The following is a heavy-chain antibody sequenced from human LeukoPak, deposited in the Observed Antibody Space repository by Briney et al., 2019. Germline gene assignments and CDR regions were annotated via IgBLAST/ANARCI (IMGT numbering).Heavy chain of an antibody. J-gene: IGHJ3*02. CDR3: ARDAPYDSIPLDAFDI. D-gene: IGHD3-22*01. CDR1: GFTFSSYW. V-gene: IGHV3-7*01. CDR2: IKQDGSEK. Sequence: GGSLRLSCAASGFTFSSYWMSWVRQAPGKGLEWVANIKQDGSEKYYVDSVKGRFTISRDNAKNSLYLQMNSLRAEDTAVYYCARDAPYDSIPLDAFDIWGQGTMVTVSS.